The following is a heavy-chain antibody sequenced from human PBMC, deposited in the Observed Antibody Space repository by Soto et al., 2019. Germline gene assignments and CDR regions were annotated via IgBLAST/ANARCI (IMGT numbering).Heavy chain of an antibody. CDR2: ISAYNGNT. D-gene: IGHD3-22*01. J-gene: IGHJ6*02. CDR3: ARDANYYYDSSGYYNYCYYGMDV. Sequence: ASVKVSCKASGYTFTSYGISWVRQAPGQGLEWMGWISAYNGNTNYAQKLQGRVTMTTDTSTSTAYMELRSLRTDDTAVYYCARDANYYYDSSGYYNYCYYGMDVWGQGTTVTVSS. V-gene: IGHV1-18*01. CDR1: GYTFTSYG.